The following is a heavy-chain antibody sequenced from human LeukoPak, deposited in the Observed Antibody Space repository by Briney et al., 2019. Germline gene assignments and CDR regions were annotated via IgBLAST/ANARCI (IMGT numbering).Heavy chain of an antibody. D-gene: IGHD2-2*01. CDR2: IYYSGST. Sequence: SETLSLTCTVSGGSISSYYWSWIRQPPGKGLEWIGYIYYSGSTNYNPSLKSRVTMSVDTSKNQFSLKLSSVTAAATAVYYCARDRVVPAAINYFDYWGQGTLVTVSS. V-gene: IGHV4-59*12. CDR1: GGSISSYY. J-gene: IGHJ4*02. CDR3: ARDRVVPAAINYFDY.